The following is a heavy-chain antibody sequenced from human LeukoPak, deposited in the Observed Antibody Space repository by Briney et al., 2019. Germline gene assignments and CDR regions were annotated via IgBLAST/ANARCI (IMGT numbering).Heavy chain of an antibody. J-gene: IGHJ3*02. CDR2: IYPGDSDT. CDR3: ARPHSIAVAGSDAFDI. CDR1: GYSFTSYW. Sequence: GESLKISCRGSGYSFTSYWIGWVRQMPGKGLEWMGIIYPGDSDTRYSPSFQGQVTISADKSISTAYLQWSSLKASDTAMYYCARPHSIAVAGSDAFDIWGQGTMVTVSS. V-gene: IGHV5-51*01. D-gene: IGHD6-19*01.